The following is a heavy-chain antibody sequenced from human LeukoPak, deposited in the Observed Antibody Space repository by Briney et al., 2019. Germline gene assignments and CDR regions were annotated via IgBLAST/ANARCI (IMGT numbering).Heavy chain of an antibody. D-gene: IGHD4-17*01. V-gene: IGHV4-59*01. CDR1: GGSISGYY. CDR2: IYYTGTT. CDR3: ARNWNIYGDLNRFDP. Sequence: PSETLSLTCTVSGGSISGYYWSWIRQPPGKGLEGIGSIYYTGTTKYNPSLKSRVTISVDTSKNQLSLKLTSVTAADTALYYCARNWNIYGDLNRFDPWGQGSLVTVSS. J-gene: IGHJ5*02.